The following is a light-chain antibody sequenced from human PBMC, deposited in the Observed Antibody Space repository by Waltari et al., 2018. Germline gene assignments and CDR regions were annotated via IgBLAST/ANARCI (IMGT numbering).Light chain of an antibody. V-gene: IGLV2-14*01. Sequence: QSALTQPASVSGSPGQSITISCTGTSSDVGAYNYVSGYQQHPGKAPKLMIYDVSKRPSGVSNRFSGSKSGNTASLPISGLQAEDEADYYCSSYTSSSTWVFGGGTKLTVL. CDR3: SSYTSSSTWV. CDR2: DVS. J-gene: IGLJ3*02. CDR1: SSDVGAYNY.